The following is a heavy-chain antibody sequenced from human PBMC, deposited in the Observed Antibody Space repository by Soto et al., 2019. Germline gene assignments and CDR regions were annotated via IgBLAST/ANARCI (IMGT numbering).Heavy chain of an antibody. CDR3: AKGASDFWIYYYGMDV. Sequence: EFLRLSCAASGFTFSSYSMSWVRQAPGKGLEWVSGISGSGGSTYYADSVKGRFTISRDNSKNTLYLQMNSLRAEDTAVYYCAKGASDFWIYYYGMDVWGQGTTVTVSS. D-gene: IGHD3-3*01. J-gene: IGHJ6*02. CDR2: ISGSGGST. CDR1: GFTFSSYS. V-gene: IGHV3-23*01.